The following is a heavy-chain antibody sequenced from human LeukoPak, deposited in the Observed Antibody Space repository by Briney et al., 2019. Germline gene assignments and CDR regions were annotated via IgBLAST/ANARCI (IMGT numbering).Heavy chain of an antibody. V-gene: IGHV1-18*01. J-gene: IGHJ6*03. Sequence: ASVKVSCKASGYTFTSYGISWVRQAPGQGLEWMGWISAYNGNTNYAQKLQGRVTMTTDTSTSTAYMELRSLRSDDTAVYYSAIETTYYDSWSSAYYYYYMDVWGKGTTVTVSS. CDR2: ISAYNGNT. D-gene: IGHD3-3*01. CDR1: GYTFTSYG. CDR3: AIETTYYDSWSSAYYYYYMDV.